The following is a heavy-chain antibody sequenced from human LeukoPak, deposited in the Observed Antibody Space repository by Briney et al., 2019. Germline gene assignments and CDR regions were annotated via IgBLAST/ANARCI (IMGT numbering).Heavy chain of an antibody. Sequence: ASVKVSCKASGYTITNYGFSWVRQAPGQGLEWIGWISTYNGNTDYAQKLQGRVTMTRNTSISTAYMELSSLRSEDTAVYYCARGLNYGGNLDYYYGMDVWGQGTTVTVSS. D-gene: IGHD4-23*01. CDR1: GYTITNYG. V-gene: IGHV1-18*01. CDR3: ARGLNYGGNLDYYYGMDV. J-gene: IGHJ6*02. CDR2: ISTYNGNT.